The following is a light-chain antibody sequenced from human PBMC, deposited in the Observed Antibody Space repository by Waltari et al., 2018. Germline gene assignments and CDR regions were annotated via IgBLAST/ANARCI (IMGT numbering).Light chain of an antibody. Sequence: QSALTQPAPGSGSPGQPITTPCTGPRSDVGGYNSVSWYQQHPGKAPKLMIYEVTKRAAGVPGRFAGSKSGTTASLTVSGLQAEDEADYYCNSYAGSSTFGVFGGGTKLTVL. CDR2: EVT. V-gene: IGLV2-8*01. J-gene: IGLJ3*02. CDR1: RSDVGGYNS. CDR3: NSYAGSSTFGV.